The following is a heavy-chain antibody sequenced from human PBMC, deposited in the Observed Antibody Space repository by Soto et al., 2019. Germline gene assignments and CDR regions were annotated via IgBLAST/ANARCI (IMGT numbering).Heavy chain of an antibody. CDR2: IKQDGSEK. CDR1: GFTFSNLW. Sequence: EVQLVESGGGLVQPGGSLRLSCAASGFTFSNLWMSWVRQIPRKGLEWVANIKQDGSEKYYVDSVKGRFTISRDTAENSLYLQLNSLRAEGTAVYYCVVGDSVRNYDMDVWGQGTRVSVSS. D-gene: IGHD3-10*01. CDR3: VVGDSVRNYDMDV. J-gene: IGHJ6*01. V-gene: IGHV3-7*02.